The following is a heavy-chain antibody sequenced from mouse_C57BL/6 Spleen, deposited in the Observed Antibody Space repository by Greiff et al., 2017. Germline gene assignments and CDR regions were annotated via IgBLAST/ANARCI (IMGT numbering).Heavy chain of an antibody. CDR1: GYTFTSYW. CDR2: IYPSDSET. D-gene: IGHD4-1*01. Sequence: VQLQQPGAELVRPGSSVKLSCKASGYTFTSYWMDWVKQRPGQGLEWIGNIYPSDSETHYNQKFKDKATLTVDKSSSTAYMQLSSLTSEDSAGYYCARLRWDEFAYWGQGTLVTVSA. J-gene: IGHJ3*01. V-gene: IGHV1-61*01. CDR3: ARLRWDEFAY.